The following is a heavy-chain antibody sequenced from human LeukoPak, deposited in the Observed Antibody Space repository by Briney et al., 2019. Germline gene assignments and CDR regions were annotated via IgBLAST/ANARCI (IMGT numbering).Heavy chain of an antibody. CDR3: ARDHDCGPCEGPAALDY. D-gene: IGHD2-21*02. CDR2: ASPSGGTT. CDR1: GYTFTDYC. J-gene: IGHJ4*02. V-gene: IGHV1-46*01. Sequence: GASVKVSCKAFGYTFTDYCMHWGRQARGQGLEWMGVASPSGGTTTYAQKFQGRVTVTRDTSTSTVYMELTSLRSEDTAMYYCARDHDCGPCEGPAALDYWGQGTLVTVSS.